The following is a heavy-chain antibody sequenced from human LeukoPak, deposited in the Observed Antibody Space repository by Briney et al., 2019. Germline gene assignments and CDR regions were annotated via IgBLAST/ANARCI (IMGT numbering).Heavy chain of an antibody. CDR3: ASGIVVVPAAPY. CDR1: GFTFSSYS. Sequence: PGGSLRLSCAASGFTFSSYSMNCVRQAPGKGLKWVSSISSSSSYIYYADSVKGRFTISRDNAKNSLYLQMNSLRAEDTAVYYCASGIVVVPAAPYWGQGTLVTVSS. V-gene: IGHV3-21*01. D-gene: IGHD2-2*01. CDR2: ISSSSSYI. J-gene: IGHJ4*02.